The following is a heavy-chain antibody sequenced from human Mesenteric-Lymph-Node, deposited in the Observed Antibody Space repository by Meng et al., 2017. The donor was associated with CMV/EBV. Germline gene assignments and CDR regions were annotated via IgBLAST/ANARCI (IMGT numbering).Heavy chain of an antibody. CDR3: ARNPWENYFDY. V-gene: IGHV4-59*01. D-gene: IGHD1-26*01. CDR1: FGSINNYY. CDR2: VFYTGTT. Sequence: SETLSLTCSVSFGSINNYYWAWVRQSPVKGLEWLGYVFYTGTTIYNPSFQSRVSISVDTSKNQFYLTLRSVTAADTALYFCARNPWENYFDYWGQGLQVTVSS. J-gene: IGHJ4*02.